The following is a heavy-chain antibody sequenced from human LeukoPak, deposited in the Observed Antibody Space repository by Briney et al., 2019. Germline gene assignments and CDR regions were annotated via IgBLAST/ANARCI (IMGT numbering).Heavy chain of an antibody. CDR3: ARTYDSSGYFFNFDY. Sequence: SETLSLTCTVSGDSISSYYWSWIRQPPGKGLEWIGYIFYSGNTNYNPSLKSRVTISVDTSKNQFSLKLSSVTAADTAVYYCARTYDSSGYFFNFDYWGQGTLVTVSS. D-gene: IGHD3-22*01. CDR1: GDSISSYY. V-gene: IGHV4-59*08. CDR2: IFYSGNT. J-gene: IGHJ4*02.